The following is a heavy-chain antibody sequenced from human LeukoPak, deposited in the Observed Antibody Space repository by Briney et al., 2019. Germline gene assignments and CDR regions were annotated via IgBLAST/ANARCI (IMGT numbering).Heavy chain of an antibody. V-gene: IGHV3-23*01. J-gene: IGHJ4*02. CDR1: RFTFSSYG. Sequence: GGTLRLSCAAPRFTFSSYGMSWVRQAPGKGLEWVSGISGSGVSTYYADSVKGRFTISRDNSKSTLYLQMNSLRAEDTAVYYCAKDQRGYYDSVIDVDYWGQGTLVTVSS. D-gene: IGHD3-22*01. CDR3: AKDQRGYYDSVIDVDY. CDR2: ISGSGVST.